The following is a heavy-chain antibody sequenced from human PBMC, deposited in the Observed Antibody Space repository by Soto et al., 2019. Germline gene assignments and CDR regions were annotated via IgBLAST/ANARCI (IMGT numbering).Heavy chain of an antibody. D-gene: IGHD6-25*01. CDR1: GYSIRSGYY. CDR3: ARGSGDYYYGMDV. V-gene: IGHV4-38-2*01. J-gene: IGHJ6*02. CDR2: IYQSGTT. Sequence: PSETLSLTCGVSGYSIRSGYYCGWIRQPPGKGLEWIGSIYQSGTTYYNASLKSRITISVDTSKNQFSLTLSSVTAAETAVYYCARGSGDYYYGMDVWGQGTTVTVSS.